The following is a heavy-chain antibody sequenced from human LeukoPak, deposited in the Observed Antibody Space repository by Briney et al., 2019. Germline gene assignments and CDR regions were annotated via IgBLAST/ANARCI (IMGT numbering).Heavy chain of an antibody. Sequence: GASVKVSCKASGYTFTGYYMHWVRQAPGQGLEWMGWINPNSGGTNYAQKFQGRVTMTRDTSISTAYMELSRRRSDDTAVYYCAREDIVLVPAAMLGYYYYGMDVWAKGPRSPSP. CDR2: INPNSGGT. J-gene: IGHJ6*02. CDR3: AREDIVLVPAAMLGYYYYGMDV. V-gene: IGHV1-2*02. D-gene: IGHD2-2*01. CDR1: GYTFTGYY.